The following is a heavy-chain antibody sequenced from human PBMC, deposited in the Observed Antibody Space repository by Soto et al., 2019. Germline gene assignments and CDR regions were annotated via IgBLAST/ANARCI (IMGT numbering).Heavy chain of an antibody. Sequence: ASVKVSCKXSGYTFTGYYMHWVRQAPGQGLEWMGWINPNSGGTNYAQKFQGRVTMTRDTSISTAYMELSRLRSDDTAVYYCARYYYGSGSYYPYFDYWGQGTLVTVSS. V-gene: IGHV1-2*02. CDR3: ARYYYGSGSYYPYFDY. CDR1: GYTFTGYY. J-gene: IGHJ4*02. CDR2: INPNSGGT. D-gene: IGHD3-10*01.